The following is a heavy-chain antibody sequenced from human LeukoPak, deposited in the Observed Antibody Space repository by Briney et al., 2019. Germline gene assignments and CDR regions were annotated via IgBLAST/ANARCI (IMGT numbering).Heavy chain of an antibody. D-gene: IGHD2-8*01. CDR1: GYSFTIYW. Sequence: GESLKISCKGSGYSFTIYWIGWVRQMPGKGLEWMGIIHPGDSDTRYSPSLQGQVTISADKSISTAYLQWSSLKASDTAMYYCARLYAPMDWFDPWGQGTLVTVSS. CDR3: ARLYAPMDWFDP. J-gene: IGHJ5*02. V-gene: IGHV5-51*01. CDR2: IHPGDSDT.